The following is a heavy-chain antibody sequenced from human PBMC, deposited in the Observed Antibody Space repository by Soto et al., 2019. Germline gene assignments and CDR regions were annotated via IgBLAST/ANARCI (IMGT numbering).Heavy chain of an antibody. Sequence: PSETLSLTCAVYGGFVSSGSYYWSWIRQPPGKRLEWIGEMSHSGGTHFNPSLKSRVTISVDTSKNQFSLKMSSVTAADTALYYCARVERGTATTVVDAFDIWGPGTMVTVSS. CDR1: GGFVSSGSYY. J-gene: IGHJ3*02. CDR3: ARVERGTATTVVDAFDI. CDR2: MSHSGGT. V-gene: IGHV4-61*01. D-gene: IGHD1-1*01.